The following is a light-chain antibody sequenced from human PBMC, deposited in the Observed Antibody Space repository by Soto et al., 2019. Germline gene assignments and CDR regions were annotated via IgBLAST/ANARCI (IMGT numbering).Light chain of an antibody. Sequence: QSVLTQPPAASGAPGQGVAFSCSGSSSNIGGNTVNWYQQLPGTAPKLLIYTXXXXXXXXXXXXXXXXSGTSASLPISGPXXDDXXXXXCAAWDDSLNGYVFGTGTKLTVL. CDR2: TXX. V-gene: IGLV1-44*01. CDR3: AAWDDSLNGYV. J-gene: IGLJ1*01. CDR1: SSNIGGNT.